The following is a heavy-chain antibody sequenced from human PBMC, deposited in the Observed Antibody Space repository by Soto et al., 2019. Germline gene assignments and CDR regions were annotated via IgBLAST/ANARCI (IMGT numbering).Heavy chain of an antibody. V-gene: IGHV3-15*07. D-gene: IGHD1-26*01. Sequence: GGSLRLSCAATDFTFTNAWMNWVRQAPGKGLEWVGRIKGKTDGGTTDYAEPVKGRFTISRDESKNTLYLQMNSLKPEDTAVYFCTRDPTGSYSGYWGQGTLVTVSS. CDR2: IKGKTDGGTT. CDR1: DFTFTNAW. CDR3: TRDPTGSYSGY. J-gene: IGHJ4*02.